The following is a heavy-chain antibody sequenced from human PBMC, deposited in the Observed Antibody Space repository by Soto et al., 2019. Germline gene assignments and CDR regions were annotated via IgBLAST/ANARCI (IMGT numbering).Heavy chain of an antibody. V-gene: IGHV4-31*03. Sequence: PSETLSLTCTVSGGSISSGGYYWSWIRQHPGKGLEWIGYIYYSGSTYYNPSLKSRVTISVDTSKDQFSLKLSSVTAADTAVYYCARDGSGFNCFDPWGRGPLVTVSS. CDR3: ARDGSGFNCFDP. CDR2: IYYSGST. D-gene: IGHD3-22*01. J-gene: IGHJ5*02. CDR1: GGSISSGGYY.